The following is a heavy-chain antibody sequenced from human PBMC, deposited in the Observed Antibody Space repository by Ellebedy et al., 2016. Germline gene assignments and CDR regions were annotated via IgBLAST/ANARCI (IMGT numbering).Heavy chain of an antibody. D-gene: IGHD6-19*01. CDR3: AKVIHGGWSEFYYFALDV. Sequence: GESLKISXAASGFTFNRYDIHWVRQAPGKGLEWVAAISDDGSGKYYAASVKDRFTISRDNHRNTVSLQIDSLKTEDTAVYYCAKVIHGGWSEFYYFALDVWGQGTTVTVSS. CDR1: GFTFNRYD. J-gene: IGHJ6*02. V-gene: IGHV3-30*18. CDR2: ISDDGSGK.